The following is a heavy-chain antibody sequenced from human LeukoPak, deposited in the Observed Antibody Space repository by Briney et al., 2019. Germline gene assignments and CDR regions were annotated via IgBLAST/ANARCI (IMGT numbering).Heavy chain of an antibody. CDR2: IGTAGDT. CDR3: ARSIAVAGSAELDY. J-gene: IGHJ4*02. D-gene: IGHD6-19*01. V-gene: IGHV3-13*01. CDR1: GFTFSSYD. Sequence: GGSLSLSCAASGFTFSSYDMHWVRQATGKGLEWVSAIGTAGDTYYPGSVKGRFTISRENAKNSLYLQMNSLRAGDTAVYYCARSIAVAGSAELDYWGQGTLVTVSS.